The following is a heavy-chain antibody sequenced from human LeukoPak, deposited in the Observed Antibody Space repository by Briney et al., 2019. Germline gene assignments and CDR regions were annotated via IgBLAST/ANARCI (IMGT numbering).Heavy chain of an antibody. J-gene: IGHJ4*02. V-gene: IGHV3-33*01. CDR1: GFTFSNYG. D-gene: IGHD4-17*01. CDR2: VWHDGINK. Sequence: GGSLRLSCAASGFTFSNYGIHWVRQAPGKGLEWVAVVWHDGINKYYGDSVKGRFTISRDNSKNTVSLQMNSLRAEDTAVYYCARARTTRGFDYWGQGTLVTVSS. CDR3: ARARTTRGFDY.